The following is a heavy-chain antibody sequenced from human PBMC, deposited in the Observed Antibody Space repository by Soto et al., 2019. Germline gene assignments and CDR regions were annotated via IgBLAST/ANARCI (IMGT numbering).Heavy chain of an antibody. V-gene: IGHV1-46*01. D-gene: IGHD5-18*01. CDR2: INPNGGDT. J-gene: IGHJ4*02. CDR3: ARVTYSSGLLFYLDY. Sequence: SVKVSFKASGYMFTYYHVHWVRQAPVQGLEWMGIINPNGGDTRYAQKFQGRVTMTRDTSTSTVYMEVSSLRSEDTALYYCARVTYSSGLLFYLDYWGQGTLVTVYS. CDR1: GYMFTYYH.